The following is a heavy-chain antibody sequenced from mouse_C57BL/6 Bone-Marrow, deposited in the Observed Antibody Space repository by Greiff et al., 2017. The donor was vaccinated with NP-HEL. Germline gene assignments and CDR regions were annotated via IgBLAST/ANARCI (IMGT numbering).Heavy chain of an antibody. CDR2: IYPGDGAT. V-gene: IGHV1-80*01. J-gene: IGHJ3*01. CDR3: ARGAY. CDR1: GYEFSNYW. Sequence: VQLKESGAELVKPGASVKISCKASGYEFSNYWMNWVKQRPGKGLEWIGQIYPGDGATNYNGKFKDKATLTADKSSSTAYMQLSRRTSEDSAVYFCARGAYWGQGTLVTVSA.